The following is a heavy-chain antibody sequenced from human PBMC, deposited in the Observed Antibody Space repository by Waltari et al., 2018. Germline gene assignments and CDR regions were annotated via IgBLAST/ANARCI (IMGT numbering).Heavy chain of an antibody. CDR2: IYTGGST. J-gene: IGHJ4*02. Sequence: EVQLVESGGALIQPGGSLRLSCAASGFPVSRHYMIWVRQAPGKGLEWVSVIYTGGSTYYADSVKGRFAISRDTSKNTLSLQMDSLRAEDTAVYYCARGGTIGATHLDFWGQGTLVTVSS. D-gene: IGHD1-26*01. V-gene: IGHV3-53*01. CDR3: ARGGTIGATHLDF. CDR1: GFPVSRHY.